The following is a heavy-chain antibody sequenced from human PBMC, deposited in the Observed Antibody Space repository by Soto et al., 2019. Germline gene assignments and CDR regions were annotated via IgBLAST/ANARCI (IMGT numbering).Heavy chain of an antibody. J-gene: IGHJ5*02. CDR2: IYFRGST. CDR3: AREILTGYYPAGWFDP. D-gene: IGHD3-9*01. CDR1: GGSIRSSTYY. V-gene: IGHV4-39*02. Sequence: SETLSLTCTVSGGSIRSSTYYWGWIRQPPGKGLEWIGSIYFRGSTYYNPSLKSRVTVSVDTSKKQFSLKLTSVTAADTAVYYCAREILTGYYPAGWFDPWGQGTLVTVSS.